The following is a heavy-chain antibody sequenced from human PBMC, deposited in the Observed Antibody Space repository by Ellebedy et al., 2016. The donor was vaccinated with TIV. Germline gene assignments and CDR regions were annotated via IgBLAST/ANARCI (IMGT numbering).Heavy chain of an antibody. CDR2: IIPIFGTT. J-gene: IGHJ5*02. D-gene: IGHD2-2*01. V-gene: IGHV1-69*13. CDR3: ARDVWCSSTNCYANWFDP. CDR1: GYTFTSYG. Sequence: SVKVSXKASGYTFTSYGISWVRQAPGQGLEWMGGIIPIFGTTIYAQKFQGRVTITADASTSTAYMELSSLRSEDTAVYYCARDVWCSSTNCYANWFDPWGQGTLVTVSS.